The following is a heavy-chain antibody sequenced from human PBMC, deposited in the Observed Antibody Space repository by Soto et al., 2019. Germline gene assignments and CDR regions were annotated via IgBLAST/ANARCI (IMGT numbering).Heavy chain of an antibody. J-gene: IGHJ4*02. CDR3: ARYFYDSSGYYYPNDY. D-gene: IGHD3-22*01. V-gene: IGHV1-69*13. CDR2: IIPIFGTA. CDR1: GGTFSSYA. Sequence: ASVKVSCKASGGTFSSYAISWVRQAPGQGLEWMGGIIPIFGTANYAQKFQGRVTITADESTSTAYMELSSLRSEDTVVYYCARYFYDSSGYYYPNDYWGQGTLVTVSS.